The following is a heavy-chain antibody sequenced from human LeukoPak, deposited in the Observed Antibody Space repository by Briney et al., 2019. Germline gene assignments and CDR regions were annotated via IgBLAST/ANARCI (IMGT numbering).Heavy chain of an antibody. CDR2: VYPGDSDT. V-gene: IGHV5-51*01. J-gene: IGHJ4*02. CDR3: ATSNQRVGSSWLPFDY. CDR1: GYSFSNYW. Sequence: RHGESLKISCKGSGYSFSNYWIGWVRQMPGKGLEWMGFVYPGDSDTRYSPSFQGQVTISADKSISTAYLQWSSLKASDTAIYYCATSNQRVGSSWLPFDYWGQGTLVTVSS. D-gene: IGHD6-13*01.